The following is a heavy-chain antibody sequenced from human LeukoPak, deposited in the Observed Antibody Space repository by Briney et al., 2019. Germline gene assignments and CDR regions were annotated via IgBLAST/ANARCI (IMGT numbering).Heavy chain of an antibody. CDR1: GFTFSSYG. V-gene: IGHV3-30*02. J-gene: IGHJ4*02. CDR2: IRYDGAEK. CDR3: ATMVRGVFDF. D-gene: IGHD3-10*01. Sequence: GGSLRLSCAASGFTFSSYGSHWVRQAPGKGLGWVAFIRYDGAEKYSADSVKGRFTISRDNSKNILYLQMTSLRVEDTAVYYCATMVRGVFDFWGQGALVTVSS.